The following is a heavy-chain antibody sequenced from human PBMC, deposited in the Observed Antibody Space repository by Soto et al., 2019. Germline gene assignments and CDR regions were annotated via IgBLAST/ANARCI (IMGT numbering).Heavy chain of an antibody. D-gene: IGHD1-26*01. CDR1: GGSFSGYY. J-gene: IGHJ3*02. CDR3: ATTYSGNTRGTFDI. V-gene: IGHV4-34*01. Sequence: QVQLQQWGAGLLKPSETLSLTSAVYGGSFSGYYWNWIRQPPGKGLEWIGEINHSGSTNYNPSLKSRVTISVDTSKNQFSLKLSSVTAADTAVYYCATTYSGNTRGTFDIWGQGTMVTVSS. CDR2: INHSGST.